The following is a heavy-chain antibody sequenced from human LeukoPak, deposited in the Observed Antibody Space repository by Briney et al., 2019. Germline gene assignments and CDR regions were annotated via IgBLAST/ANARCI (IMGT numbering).Heavy chain of an antibody. J-gene: IGHJ4*02. CDR3: ARDWHIVVVSANDY. V-gene: IGHV1-18*01. CDR2: ISAYNGNT. CDR1: GYTFTNYG. Sequence: GASVKVSCKASGYTFTNYGITWVRQAPGQGLEWMGWISAYNGNTDYAQKFQGRITMTTDTSTSTVYMELRSLRSDDTAVYYCARDWHIVVVSANDYWGQGTLVTVSS. D-gene: IGHD2-21*02.